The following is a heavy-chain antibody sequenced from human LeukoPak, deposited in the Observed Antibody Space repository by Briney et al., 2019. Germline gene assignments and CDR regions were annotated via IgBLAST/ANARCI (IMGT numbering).Heavy chain of an antibody. CDR1: GFTFSSYE. CDR2: ISSGGGTV. V-gene: IGHV3-48*03. Sequence: GGSLRLSCAASGFTFSSYEMNWVRQAPGKGLEWVSYISSGGGTVYYADSVKGRFAISRDNAKNSLYLHMNSLRAEDTAVYFCARDPGLRLDFWGQGTLLIVSS. D-gene: IGHD3-16*01. CDR3: ARDPGLRLDF. J-gene: IGHJ4*02.